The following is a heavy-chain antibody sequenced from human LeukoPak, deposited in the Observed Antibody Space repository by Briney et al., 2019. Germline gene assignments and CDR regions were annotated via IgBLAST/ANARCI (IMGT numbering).Heavy chain of an antibody. CDR3: ARELLTTVTTHFDY. J-gene: IGHJ4*02. Sequence: SETLSLTCTVSGGSISSSSYYWGWIRQPPGKGLEWIGSIYYSGSTYYNPSLKSRVTISVDTSKNQFSLKLCSVTAADTAVYYCARELLTTVTTHFDYWGQGTLVTVSS. V-gene: IGHV4-39*07. CDR1: GGSISSSSYY. D-gene: IGHD4-17*01. CDR2: IYYSGST.